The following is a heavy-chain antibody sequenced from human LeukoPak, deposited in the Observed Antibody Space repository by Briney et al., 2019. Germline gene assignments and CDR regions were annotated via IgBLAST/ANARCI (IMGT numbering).Heavy chain of an antibody. J-gene: IGHJ4*02. D-gene: IGHD6-19*01. CDR3: ARVALRYSSGWYYFDY. Sequence: ASVTVSCKPSGYTFTKYHMHWVRQSPGQGLEWMGWINPDSGGTNYAQKFQGRVTMTRDTSISTAYMELSRLRSDDTAVYYCARVALRYSSGWYYFDYWGQGTLVTVSS. CDR1: GYTFTKYH. CDR2: INPDSGGT. V-gene: IGHV1-2*02.